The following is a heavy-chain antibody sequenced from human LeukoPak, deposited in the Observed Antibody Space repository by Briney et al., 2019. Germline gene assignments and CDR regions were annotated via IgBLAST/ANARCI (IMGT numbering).Heavy chain of an antibody. D-gene: IGHD2-21*02. Sequence: GGSLRLSCAASGFTFATYAMSWVRQAPGKGLEGVAVISYDGSNKYYADSVKGRFTISRDNSKNTLYLQMNSLRAEDTALYYCARTYTAVHYFDYWGQGTLVTVSS. CDR1: GFTFATYA. CDR2: ISYDGSNK. V-gene: IGHV3-30-3*01. CDR3: ARTYTAVHYFDY. J-gene: IGHJ4*02.